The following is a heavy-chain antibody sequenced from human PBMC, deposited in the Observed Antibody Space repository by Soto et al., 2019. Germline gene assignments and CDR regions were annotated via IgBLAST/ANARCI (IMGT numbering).Heavy chain of an antibody. CDR1: GDSISSGRYH. CDR2: IHYTGNT. D-gene: IGHD3-3*01. V-gene: IGHV4-39*01. CDR3: ASADGSGVVTPFMDY. Sequence: QLQLQESGPGLVKPSETLSLICTVSGDSISSGRYHWGWIRQPPGKGLEFIATIHYTGNTHYNPSVSSGVTIFVHTDKSQSSLRLSAGTAADTAVYDCASADGSGVVTPFMDYCGQGTLVTVSS. J-gene: IGHJ4*02.